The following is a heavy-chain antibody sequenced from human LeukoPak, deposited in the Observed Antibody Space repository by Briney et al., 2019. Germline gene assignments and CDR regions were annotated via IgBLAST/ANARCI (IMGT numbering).Heavy chain of an antibody. D-gene: IGHD6-13*01. CDR3: ARGIADYYFDY. J-gene: IGHJ4*02. V-gene: IGHV1-3*01. CDR1: GYTFTSYA. CDR2: INAGNGNT. Sequence: ASVKVSCKAPGYTFTSYAMHWVRQAPGQRLEWMGWINAGNGNTKYSQKFQGRVTITRDTSASTAYMELSSLRSEDTAVYYCARGIADYYFDYWGQGTLVTVSS.